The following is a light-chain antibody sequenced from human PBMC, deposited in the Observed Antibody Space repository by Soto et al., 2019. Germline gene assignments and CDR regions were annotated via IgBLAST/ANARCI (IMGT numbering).Light chain of an antibody. J-gene: IGKJ3*01. V-gene: IGKV3-20*01. Sequence: EIVLTQSPGTLSLAPGERATLSSRASQSVSSSYLAWYQQKPGQDPTLIIYGASSRATGVPHRLSSSGSGTDFTLTISRLEPEDFAVYYCRQYGSSPPFTFGPGTKVDIK. CDR3: RQYGSSPPFT. CDR1: QSVSSSY. CDR2: GAS.